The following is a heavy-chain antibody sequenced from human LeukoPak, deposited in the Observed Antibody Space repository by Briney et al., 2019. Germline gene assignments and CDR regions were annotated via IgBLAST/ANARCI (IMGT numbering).Heavy chain of an antibody. V-gene: IGHV1-8*01. J-gene: IGHJ6*02. CDR3: AREQGGGHYYYYYGMDV. Sequence: GASVKVSCKASGYTFTSYDINWVRQATGQGLEWMGWMNPNSGNIGYAQKFQGRVTMTRNTSISTAYMELSSLRSEDTAVYYCAREQGGGHYYYYYGMDVWGQGTTVTVSS. D-gene: IGHD3-16*01. CDR1: GYTFTSYD. CDR2: MNPNSGNI.